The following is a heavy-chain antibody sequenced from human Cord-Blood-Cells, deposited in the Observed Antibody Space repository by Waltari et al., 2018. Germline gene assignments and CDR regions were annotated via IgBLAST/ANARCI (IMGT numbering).Heavy chain of an antibody. CDR2: LDPEDGET. CDR3: ATGDWYSSGWYNYYYYMDV. Sequence: QVQLVQSGAEVKKPGASVKVSCKVSGYTLTELSMHWVRQAPGKGLEGMGGLDPEDGETNDAQKFQGRVTRTEDTSTDTAYMGLSSLRSEDTAVYYCATGDWYSSGWYNYYYYMDVWGKGTTVTVSS. J-gene: IGHJ6*03. V-gene: IGHV1-24*01. CDR1: GYTLTELS. D-gene: IGHD6-19*01.